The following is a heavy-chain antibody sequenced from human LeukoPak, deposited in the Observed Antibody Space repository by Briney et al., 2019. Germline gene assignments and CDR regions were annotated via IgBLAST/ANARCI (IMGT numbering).Heavy chain of an antibody. Sequence: PGGSLRLSCAASGFTFSSYGMHWVRQAPGKGLEWVAVIWYDGSNKYYADSVKGRFTISRDNSKNTLYLQMNSLRAEDTAVYYCAKGKKGLWFGEFGYWGQGTLVTVSS. CDR2: IWYDGSNK. D-gene: IGHD3-10*01. J-gene: IGHJ4*02. CDR1: GFTFSSYG. CDR3: AKGKKGLWFGEFGY. V-gene: IGHV3-33*06.